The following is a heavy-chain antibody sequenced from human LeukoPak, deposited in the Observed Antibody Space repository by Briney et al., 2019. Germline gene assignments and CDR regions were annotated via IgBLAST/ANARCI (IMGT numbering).Heavy chain of an antibody. V-gene: IGHV1-18*01. CDR3: ARSLTVAGTRRCYYYMDV. J-gene: IGHJ6*03. CDR2: ISAYNGNT. CDR1: GYTFTSYG. Sequence: ASVKVSCKASGYTFTSYGISWVRQAPGQGLEWMGWISAYNGNTNYAQKLQGRVTMTTDTSTSTAYMELRSLRSDDTAVYYCARSLTVAGTRRCYYYMDVWGKGTTVTVSS. D-gene: IGHD6-19*01.